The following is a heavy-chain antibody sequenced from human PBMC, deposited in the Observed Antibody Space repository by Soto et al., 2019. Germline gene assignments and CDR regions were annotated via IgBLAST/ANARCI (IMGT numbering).Heavy chain of an antibody. Sequence: SETLSLTCAVSGGSISSSKWWSWVRQPPGKGLEWIGEIYHSGSTNYNPSLKSRVTISVDKSKNQFSLKLSSVTAADTAVCYCAARNQGSGRLDYWGQGTLVTVSS. V-gene: IGHV4-4*02. D-gene: IGHD3-10*01. CDR1: GGSISSSKW. J-gene: IGHJ4*02. CDR2: IYHSGST. CDR3: AARNQGSGRLDY.